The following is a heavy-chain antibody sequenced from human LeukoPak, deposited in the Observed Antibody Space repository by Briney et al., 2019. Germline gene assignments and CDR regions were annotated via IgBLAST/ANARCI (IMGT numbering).Heavy chain of an antibody. CDR2: INPNSGGT. CDR3: ARARGRVGATDY. D-gene: IGHD1-26*01. V-gene: IGHV1-2*02. Sequence: ASVKVSCKASGYTFTGYYMHWVRQAPGQGLDWMGWINPNSGGTNYAQKFQGRVTMTRDTSISTAYMELSRLRSDDTAVYYCARARGRVGATDYWGQGTLVTVSS. J-gene: IGHJ4*02. CDR1: GYTFTGYY.